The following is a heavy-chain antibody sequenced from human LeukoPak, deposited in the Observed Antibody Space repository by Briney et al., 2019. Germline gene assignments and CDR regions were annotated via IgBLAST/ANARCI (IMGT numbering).Heavy chain of an antibody. D-gene: IGHD2-15*01. CDR1: GFTFSSYW. J-gene: IGHJ6*03. CDR3: AKNGDRGAYCTGGTCYPYFYYYMDV. V-gene: IGHV3-74*01. Sequence: GGSLRLSCAASGFTFSSYWMHWVRQAPGKGLVWVSRINSDGSSTSYADSVKGRFTISRDNSKNTLYLQMNSLRAEDTAIYYCAKNGDRGAYCTGGTCYPYFYYYMDVWGKGTTVTI. CDR2: INSDGSST.